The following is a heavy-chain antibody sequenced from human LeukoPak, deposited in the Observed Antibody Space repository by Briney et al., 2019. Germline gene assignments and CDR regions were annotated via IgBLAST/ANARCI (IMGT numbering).Heavy chain of an antibody. CDR3: AGVMGNYATDY. D-gene: IGHD1-7*01. Sequence: GGSLRLSCAASGFTFSSYEMNWVRQAPGKGLEWVSYISSSGSTIYYADSVKGRFTISRDNAKNSLYLQMNSLRAEDTAVYYCAGVMGNYATDYWGQGTLVTVSS. CDR1: GFTFSSYE. CDR2: ISSSGSTI. V-gene: IGHV3-48*03. J-gene: IGHJ4*02.